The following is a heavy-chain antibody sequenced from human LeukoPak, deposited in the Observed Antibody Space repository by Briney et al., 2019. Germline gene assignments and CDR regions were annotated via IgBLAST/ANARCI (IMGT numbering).Heavy chain of an antibody. CDR2: ISSSSSTI. CDR3: ARFGPGFLTTVTTV. CDR1: GFTFSSYS. V-gene: IGHV3-48*02. D-gene: IGHD4-17*01. Sequence: GGSLRLSCAASGFTFSSYSMTWVRQAPGKGLEWVSYISSSSSTIYYADSVKGRFTISRDNAKNSLYLQMNSLRDEDTAVYYCARFGPGFLTTVTTVWGQGTLVTVSS. J-gene: IGHJ4*02.